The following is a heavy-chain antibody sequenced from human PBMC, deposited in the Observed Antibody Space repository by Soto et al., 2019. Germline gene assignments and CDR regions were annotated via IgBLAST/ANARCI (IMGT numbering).Heavy chain of an antibody. CDR2: IYYTGST. CDR1: GASIRSTHHY. Sequence: QVQLQESGPGLLKPSQTLSLTCTVSGASIRSTHHYWNWIRQYPRKGLEWIGYIYYTGSTYYNPSFESRIIPSVDTSKNKFSLKVHSMTAADTAVYYCARGVRDDYNHRYRGMDVWGQGTTIIVSS. CDR3: ARGVRDDYNHRYRGMDV. J-gene: IGHJ6*02. V-gene: IGHV4-31*03. D-gene: IGHD4-4*01.